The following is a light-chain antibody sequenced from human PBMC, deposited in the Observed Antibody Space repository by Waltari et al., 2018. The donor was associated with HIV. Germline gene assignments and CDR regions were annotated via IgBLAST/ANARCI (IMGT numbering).Light chain of an antibody. CDR1: SSDVGSYNL. CDR3: CSYAGSSTFNWV. CDR2: GVS. V-gene: IGLV2-23*02. Sequence: QSALTQPASVSGSPGQSITISCTGTSSDVGSYNLVSWYQQHPGKAPKLMIYGVSKRPSGVCNRFSGSRSGNTASLTIAGLQAEDEADYYCCSYAGSSTFNWVFGGGTKLTVL. J-gene: IGLJ3*02.